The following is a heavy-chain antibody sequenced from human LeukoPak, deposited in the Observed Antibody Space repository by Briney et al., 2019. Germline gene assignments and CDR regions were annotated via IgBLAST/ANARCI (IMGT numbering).Heavy chain of an antibody. CDR1: GYIFTGYY. Sequence: GASVKVSCKASGYIFTGYYIHWVRQAPGQGLEWMGWINPHSADTNYAQKFQDRVTMTRDTSISTAYMELSRLRSDDTAVYYCASGGADYGSGSYYKSDYWGQGTLVTVSS. D-gene: IGHD3-10*01. CDR3: ASGGADYGSGSYYKSDY. V-gene: IGHV1-2*02. CDR2: INPHSADT. J-gene: IGHJ4*02.